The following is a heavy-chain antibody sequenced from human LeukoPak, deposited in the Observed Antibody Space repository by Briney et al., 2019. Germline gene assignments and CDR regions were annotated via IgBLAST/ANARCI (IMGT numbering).Heavy chain of an antibody. D-gene: IGHD2-21*01. CDR3: ARVPTMSIFNWFDP. Sequence: PSETPSLNCTVSGGSISSSSYYWGWIRQPPGKGLEWIGSIYYSGSTYYNPSLKSRVTISVDTSENQFSLKLSSVTAADTAVYYCARVPTMSIFNWFDPWGQGTLVTVSS. J-gene: IGHJ5*02. CDR2: IYYSGST. V-gene: IGHV4-39*07. CDR1: GGSISSSSYY.